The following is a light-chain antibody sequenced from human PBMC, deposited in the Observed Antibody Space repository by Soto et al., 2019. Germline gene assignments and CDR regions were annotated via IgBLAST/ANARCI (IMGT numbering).Light chain of an antibody. Sequence: EIVMTQSPGTLSLSPGERATLSCRASQSVGNNYLAWYQQQPGHAPRLLIYNTSKRATGISNRFSGSWSGTDVTLTISRLEPEDFAVSYCHQYANSPQTFGQGTRLEIK. J-gene: IGKJ5*01. CDR2: NTS. CDR3: HQYANSPQT. CDR1: QSVGNNY. V-gene: IGKV3-20*01.